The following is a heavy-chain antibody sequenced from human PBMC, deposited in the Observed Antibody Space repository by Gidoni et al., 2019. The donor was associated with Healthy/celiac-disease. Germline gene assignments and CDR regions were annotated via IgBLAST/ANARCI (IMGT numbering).Heavy chain of an antibody. CDR3: ARHERGGYSYARTI. D-gene: IGHD5-18*01. V-gene: IGHV4-59*08. CDR2: IYYSGST. J-gene: IGHJ4*02. Sequence: QVQLQESGPGLVKPSETLYITCTVAGGSSSSYYWSWIRQPPGKGLEWIVYIYYSGSTNYNPSLKSRVTISVDTSKNQFSLKLSSVTAADTAVYYCARHERGGYSYARTIWGQGTLVTVSS. CDR1: GGSSSSYY.